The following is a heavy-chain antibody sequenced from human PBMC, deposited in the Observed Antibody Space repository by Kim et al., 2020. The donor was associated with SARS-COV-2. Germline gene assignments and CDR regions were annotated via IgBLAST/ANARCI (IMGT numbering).Heavy chain of an antibody. V-gene: IGHV1-46*01. D-gene: IGHD6-13*01. Sequence: QKFQGRVTVTRDASTSTVYMELSSLRSEDTAVYYCARTNVAAAEGEYFQHWGQGTLVAVSS. J-gene: IGHJ1*01. CDR3: ARTNVAAAEGEYFQH.